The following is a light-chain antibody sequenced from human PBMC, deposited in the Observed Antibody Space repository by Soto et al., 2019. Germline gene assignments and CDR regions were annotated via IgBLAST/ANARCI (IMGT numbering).Light chain of an antibody. J-gene: IGLJ1*01. CDR2: GNS. Sequence: QSVLAQPPSVSGSPGQRVTISCTGISSNIGAGYDVHWYQQLPGTAPKLLIYGNSNRPSGVPDRFSGSKSGTSASLAITGLQAEDEADYYCQSYDSSLSGHVFGTGTKVTVL. CDR1: SSNIGAGYD. V-gene: IGLV1-40*01. CDR3: QSYDSSLSGHV.